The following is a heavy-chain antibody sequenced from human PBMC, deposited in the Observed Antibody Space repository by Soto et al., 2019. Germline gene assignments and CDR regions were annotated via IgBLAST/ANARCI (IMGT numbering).Heavy chain of an antibody. V-gene: IGHV3-30*18. D-gene: IGHD3-3*01. J-gene: IGHJ4*02. CDR2: ISYDGSNK. CDR3: AKDPDVLRFLECPDY. Sequence: GGSLRLSCAASGFTFSIYGMHWVRHAPGKGLEWVAVISYDGSNKYYADSVKGRFTISRDNSKNTLYLQMNSLRAEDTAVYYRAKDPDVLRFLECPDYWGQGTLVTVSS. CDR1: GFTFSIYG.